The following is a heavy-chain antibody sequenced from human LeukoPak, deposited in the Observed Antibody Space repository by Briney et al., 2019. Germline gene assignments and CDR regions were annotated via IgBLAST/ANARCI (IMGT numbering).Heavy chain of an antibody. CDR3: AKDIFPVYVGAGLSAFDI. Sequence: PGGSLRLSCAASGFTFDDYAMHWVRQAPGKGLEWVSGISWNSGSIGYADSVKGRFTISRDNAKNSLYLQMNGLRAEDTALYYCAKDIFPVYVGAGLSAFDIWGQGTMVTVSS. CDR1: GFTFDDYA. V-gene: IGHV3-9*01. CDR2: ISWNSGSI. D-gene: IGHD2-8*01. J-gene: IGHJ3*02.